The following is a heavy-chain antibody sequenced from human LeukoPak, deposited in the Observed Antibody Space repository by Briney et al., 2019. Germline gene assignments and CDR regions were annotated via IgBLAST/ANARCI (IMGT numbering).Heavy chain of an antibody. CDR3: GTLLSNGPFDY. J-gene: IGHJ4*02. V-gene: IGHV1-2*02. CDR1: GYTFTGYY. Sequence: ASVKVSCKASGYTFTGYYMHWVRQAHGQGLEWMGWIYPNSGATKYAQKFQGRVTMTRDTSISTAYMELSGLRSDDTAVYYCGTLLSNGPFDYWGQGSLVTVSS. CDR2: IYPNSGAT.